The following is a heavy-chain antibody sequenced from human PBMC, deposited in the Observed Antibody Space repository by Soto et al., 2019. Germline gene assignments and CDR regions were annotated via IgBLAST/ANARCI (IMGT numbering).Heavy chain of an antibody. J-gene: IGHJ6*02. V-gene: IGHV3-48*02. D-gene: IGHD2-2*01. CDR3: ASMYEYQLNYYYYGMDV. CDR2: ISSSSSTI. Sequence: EVQLVESGGGLVQPGGSLRLCCAASGFTFSSYSMNWVRQAPGKGLEWVSYISSSSSTIYYADSVKGRFTISRDNAKNSLYLQMNSLRDEDTAVYYCASMYEYQLNYYYYGMDVWGQGTTVTVSS. CDR1: GFTFSSYS.